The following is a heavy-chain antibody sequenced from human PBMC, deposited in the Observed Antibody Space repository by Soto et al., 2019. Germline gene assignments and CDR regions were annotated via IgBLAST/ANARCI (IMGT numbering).Heavy chain of an antibody. CDR2: IMPVFPTP. CDR3: ARDKDRLQLGGNYYYILDV. D-gene: IGHD1-1*01. V-gene: IGHV1-69*12. Sequence: QVQLVQSGAEVKKPGSSVKVSCKASGGTFSTSAISWVRQAPGQGLEWVGGIMPVFPTPDYAQKFQGRVIITADESSTTAYLELTSLRADDTAVYYCARDKDRLQLGGNYYYILDVWGQGTAITVSS. J-gene: IGHJ6*02. CDR1: GGTFSTSA.